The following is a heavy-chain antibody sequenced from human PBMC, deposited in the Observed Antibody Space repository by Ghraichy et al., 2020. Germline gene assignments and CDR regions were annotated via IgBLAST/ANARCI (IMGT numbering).Heavy chain of an antibody. CDR3: AADTPVPLAQIYS. Sequence: GESLNISCAASGFTFSSAWMSWVRQAPGKGLEWVGRVKSKADGGTTDYAAPVKGRFSGSRDDSGNTLYLKMNNLETEDTAVYYCAADTPVPLAQIYSWGQGTLVTFSS. D-gene: IGHD2-15*01. J-gene: IGHJ4*02. CDR1: GFTFSSAW. V-gene: IGHV3-15*01. CDR2: VKSKADGGTT.